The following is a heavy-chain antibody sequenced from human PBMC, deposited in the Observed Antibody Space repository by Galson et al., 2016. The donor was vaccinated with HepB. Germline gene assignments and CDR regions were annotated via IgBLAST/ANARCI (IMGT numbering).Heavy chain of an antibody. V-gene: IGHV4-4*02. D-gene: IGHD6-13*01. CDR2: VYHGGGT. Sequence: LSLTCAVSGGSISTDNWWRWVRQSPGKGLEWIGQVYHGGGTHYHPSLESRVSMSVDKSKTQFSLRLTSMTAADTALYYCARIGEYSSSWYTAYDIWGRGTMVTVSS. CDR3: ARIGEYSSSWYTAYDI. J-gene: IGHJ3*02. CDR1: GGSISTDNW.